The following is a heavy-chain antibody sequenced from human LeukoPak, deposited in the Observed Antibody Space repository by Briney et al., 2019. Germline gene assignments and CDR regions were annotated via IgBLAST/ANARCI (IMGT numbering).Heavy chain of an antibody. CDR3: ARGLPRNDFWSGFATYWFDP. V-gene: IGHV4-34*01. J-gene: IGHJ5*02. D-gene: IGHD3-3*01. CDR2: INHSGST. Sequence: SETLSLTCAVYGRSFSGYYWSWIRQPPGKGLEWIGEINHSGSTNYNPSLRSRVTISLDRPKKQFSLKLSSVNVADTAVYYCARGLPRNDFWSGFATYWFDPWGRGTLVTVSS. CDR1: GRSFSGYY.